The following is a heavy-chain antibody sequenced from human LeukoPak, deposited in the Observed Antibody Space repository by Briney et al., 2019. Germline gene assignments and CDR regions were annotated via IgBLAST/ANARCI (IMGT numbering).Heavy chain of an antibody. CDR1: GYTFTDYY. J-gene: IGHJ4*02. CDR3: ARESAGGAASAFDF. Sequence: ASVKDSCKSSGYTFTDYYIHWVRQAPGQGLEWMAWINPNSGGTNFAQKFQGRVTMTRDTSISTAYMELSRLRSDDSAIYYCARESAGGAASAFDFWGQGTLVIVSS. V-gene: IGHV1-2*02. CDR2: INPNSGGT. D-gene: IGHD6-25*01.